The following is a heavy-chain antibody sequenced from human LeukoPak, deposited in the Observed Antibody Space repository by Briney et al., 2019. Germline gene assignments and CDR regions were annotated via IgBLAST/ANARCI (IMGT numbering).Heavy chain of an antibody. J-gene: IGHJ4*02. CDR1: GGSISSSNW. CDR2: IYHSGST. D-gene: IGHD6-13*01. Sequence: PSETLSLTCAVSGGSISSSNWWSWVRQPPGKGLEWIGEIYHSGSTNYNPSLKSRVTISVDKSKKQFSLKVSSVTAADTAVYYCATRGGGRGIAAAGDFDYWGQGILVTVSS. CDR3: ATRGGGRGIAAAGDFDY. V-gene: IGHV4-4*02.